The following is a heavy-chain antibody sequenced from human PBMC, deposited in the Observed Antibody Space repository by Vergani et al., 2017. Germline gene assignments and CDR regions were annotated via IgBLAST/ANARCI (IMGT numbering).Heavy chain of an antibody. CDR3: ARERGDTATGYFDY. D-gene: IGHD5-18*01. J-gene: IGHJ4*02. CDR2: IIPIFGIA. Sequence: QVQLVQSGAEVKKPGSSVKVSCKASGGTFSSYAISWVRQAPGQGLEWMGGIIPIFGIANYAQKFQGRVTITADKSTSTAYMELSILRSEDTAVYYCARERGDTATGYFDYWGQGTLVTVSS. CDR1: GGTFSSYA. V-gene: IGHV1-69*17.